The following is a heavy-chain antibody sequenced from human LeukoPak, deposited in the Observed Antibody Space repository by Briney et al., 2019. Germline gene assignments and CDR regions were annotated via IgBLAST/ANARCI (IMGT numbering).Heavy chain of an antibody. CDR3: VRGGTYCDSTCKGADY. D-gene: IGHD2/OR15-2a*01. CDR2: IKQDGSEK. Sequence: GGSLRLSCAASGFTFSTYLMGWVRQAPGKGLEWVANIKQDGSEKYYVDSVKGRFTISRDNAKNSLYLQMNSLRAEDTAVYYCVRGGTYCDSTCKGADYWGQGTLVAVSS. CDR1: GFTFSTYL. V-gene: IGHV3-7*01. J-gene: IGHJ4*02.